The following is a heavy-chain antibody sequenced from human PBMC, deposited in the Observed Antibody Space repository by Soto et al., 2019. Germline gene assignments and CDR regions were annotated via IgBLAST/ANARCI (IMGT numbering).Heavy chain of an antibody. Sequence: PGGSVRLSCAASGFTFSSYSMNWVRQAPGKGLEWVSSISSSSSYIYYADSVKGRFTISRDNAKNSLYLQMNSLRAEDTAVYYCARDGIQLWLPDYWGQGTLVTVSS. CDR3: ARDGIQLWLPDY. V-gene: IGHV3-21*01. D-gene: IGHD5-18*01. CDR2: ISSSSSYI. CDR1: GFTFSSYS. J-gene: IGHJ4*02.